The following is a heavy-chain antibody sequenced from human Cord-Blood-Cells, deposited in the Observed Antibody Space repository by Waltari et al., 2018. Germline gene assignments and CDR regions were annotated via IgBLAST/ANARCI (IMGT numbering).Heavy chain of an antibody. J-gene: IGHJ3*02. D-gene: IGHD3-16*02. CDR1: GYPFTIYA. CDR3: ARDRSDYIWGSYRYNAFDI. CDR2: INAGNGNT. Sequence: QVQLVQSGAEVKQPGVSVKVSCKASGYPFTIYAMHWVRQAPGHRLEWMGWINAGNGNTKYSQKFQGRVTITRDTSASTAYMELSSLRSEDTAVYYCARDRSDYIWGSYRYNAFDIWGQGTMVTVSS. V-gene: IGHV1-3*01.